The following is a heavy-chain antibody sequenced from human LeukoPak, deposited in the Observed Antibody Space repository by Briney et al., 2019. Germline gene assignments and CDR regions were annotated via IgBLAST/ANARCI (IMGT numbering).Heavy chain of an antibody. Sequence: SETLSLTCTVSGGSISSGGYYWSWIRQPPGKGLEWIGYIYHSGSTYYNPSLKSRVTISVDRSKNQFSLKLSSVTAADTAVYYCARGPYDFWSGYPYYFDYWGQGTLVTVSS. CDR2: IYHSGST. D-gene: IGHD3-3*01. J-gene: IGHJ4*02. CDR1: GGSISSGGYY. CDR3: ARGPYDFWSGYPYYFDY. V-gene: IGHV4-30-2*01.